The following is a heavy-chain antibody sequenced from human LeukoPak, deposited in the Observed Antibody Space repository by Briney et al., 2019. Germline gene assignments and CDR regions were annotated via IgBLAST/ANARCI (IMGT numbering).Heavy chain of an antibody. CDR3: ARDAAVVRKAFDI. V-gene: IGHV3-23*01. Sequence: GGSLRLSCALSGFTFTSDSVSWVRQAPGKGLECVSGISGSGYTYYADSWKGSFTISRDNSKNTLYLQINSLRAEDTAVYYCARDAAVVRKAFDIWGQGAMVTVSS. CDR1: GFTFTSDS. J-gene: IGHJ3*02. CDR2: ISGSGYT. D-gene: IGHD3-22*01.